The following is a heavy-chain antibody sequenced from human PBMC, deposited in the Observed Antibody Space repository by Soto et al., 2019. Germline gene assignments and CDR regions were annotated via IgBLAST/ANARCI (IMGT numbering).Heavy chain of an antibody. CDR2: INSYNGDT. V-gene: IGHV1-18*04. CDR3: ARDQWLKVPAVVGDKFDS. CDR1: GYDFIGHG. D-gene: IGHD6-19*01. J-gene: IGHJ5*01. Sequence: WASVKVSCKASGYDFIGHGISWVRQARGQGLEWMGWINSYNGDTKYARKYQDRITLTKDKSTRTVYMELTSLRSDDTAVYYCARDQWLKVPAVVGDKFDSWGQGTLVTVSS.